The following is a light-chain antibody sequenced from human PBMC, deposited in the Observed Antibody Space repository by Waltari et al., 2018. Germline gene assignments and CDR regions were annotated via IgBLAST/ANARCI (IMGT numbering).Light chain of an antibody. J-gene: IGKJ1*01. V-gene: IGKV1-5*03. Sequence: DIQMTQFPSTLSASVGDRLTITCRASQSINYWLAWYQQKPGKAPKLLIYKASSLESGVPSRFSGSGSGTEFTLTISSLQPDDFATYYCQQYNSYEWTFGQGTKVAIK. CDR1: QSINYW. CDR3: QQYNSYEWT. CDR2: KAS.